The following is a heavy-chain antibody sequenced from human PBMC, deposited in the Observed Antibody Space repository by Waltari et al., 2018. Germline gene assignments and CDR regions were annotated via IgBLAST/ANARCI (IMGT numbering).Heavy chain of an antibody. D-gene: IGHD5-12*01. CDR2: INHSGST. Sequence: QVQLQQWGAGLLKPSETLSLTCAVYGGSFRGYYWSWIRQPPGKGLEWIGEINHSGSTNYNPSLKSRVTISVDTSKNQFSLKLSSVTAADTAVYYCARGGDGYNSYLDYWGQGTLVTVSS. V-gene: IGHV4-34*01. J-gene: IGHJ4*02. CDR3: ARGGDGYNSYLDY. CDR1: GGSFRGYY.